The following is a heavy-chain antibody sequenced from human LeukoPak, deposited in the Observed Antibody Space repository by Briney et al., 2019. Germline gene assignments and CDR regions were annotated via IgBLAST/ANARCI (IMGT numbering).Heavy chain of an antibody. CDR3: ARGWIQLWLSDYFDY. CDR2: IKQDGSEK. Sequence: GGSLRLSCAASGFTFSSYEMNWVRQAPGKVLEWVANIKQDGSEKYYVDSVKGRFTISRDNAKNSLYLQMNSLRAEDTAVYYCARGWIQLWLSDYFDYWGQGTLVTVSS. CDR1: GFTFSSYE. V-gene: IGHV3-7*01. J-gene: IGHJ4*02. D-gene: IGHD5-18*01.